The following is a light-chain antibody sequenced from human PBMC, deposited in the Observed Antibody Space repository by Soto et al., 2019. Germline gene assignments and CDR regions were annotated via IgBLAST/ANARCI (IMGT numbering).Light chain of an antibody. CDR3: QQRSNWPLTT. V-gene: IGKV3-11*01. J-gene: IGKJ5*01. CDR2: DAS. Sequence: EIVMTQSPATLSVSPGEGATLSCRASQTFSSNLAWYQQKPGQAPRLLIYDASNRATGIPARFSGSGSGTDFTLTISSLEPEDFAVYYCQQRSNWPLTTFGQGTRLEIK. CDR1: QTFSSN.